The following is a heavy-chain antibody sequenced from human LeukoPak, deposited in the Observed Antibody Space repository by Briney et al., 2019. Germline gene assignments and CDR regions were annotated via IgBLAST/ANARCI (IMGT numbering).Heavy chain of an antibody. D-gene: IGHD3-10*01. CDR1: GGSFSGYY. Sequence: SETLSLTCAVYGGSFSGYYWSWIRQPPGKGLEWIGEINHSGSTDYNPSLKSRVTISVDTSKNQFSLKLSSVTAADTAVYYCARVKVGSGSCYHYWGQGTLVTVSS. CDR3: ARVKVGSGSCYHY. CDR2: INHSGST. J-gene: IGHJ4*02. V-gene: IGHV4-34*01.